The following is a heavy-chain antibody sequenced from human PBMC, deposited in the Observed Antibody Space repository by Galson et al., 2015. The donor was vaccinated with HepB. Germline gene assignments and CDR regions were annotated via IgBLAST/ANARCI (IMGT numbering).Heavy chain of an antibody. Sequence: SLRLSCAASGFTFSSCGMHWVRQAPGKGLEWVAVIWYDGSNKYYADSVKGRFTISRDNSKNTLYLQMNSLRAEDTAVYYCARDRSSGWPEYFQHWGQGTLVTVSS. CDR3: ARDRSSGWPEYFQH. J-gene: IGHJ1*01. D-gene: IGHD6-19*01. V-gene: IGHV3-33*08. CDR1: GFTFSSCG. CDR2: IWYDGSNK.